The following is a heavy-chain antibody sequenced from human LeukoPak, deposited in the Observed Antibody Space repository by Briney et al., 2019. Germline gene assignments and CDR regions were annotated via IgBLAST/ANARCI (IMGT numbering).Heavy chain of an antibody. CDR2: IKSKTDGGTT. V-gene: IGHV3-15*05. J-gene: IGHJ6*02. Sequence: PGGSLRLSCAASGFTFSNAWMSWVRQAPGKGLEWVGRIKSKTDGGTTDYAAPVKGRFTISRDDSKNTLYLQMNSLRAEDTAVYYCARAFWSGYLSDYYGMDVWGQGTTVTVSS. CDR1: GFTFSNAW. CDR3: ARAFWSGYLSDYYGMDV. D-gene: IGHD3-3*01.